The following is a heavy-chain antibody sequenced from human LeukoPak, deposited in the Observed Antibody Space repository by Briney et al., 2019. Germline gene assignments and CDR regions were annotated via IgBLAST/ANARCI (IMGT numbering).Heavy chain of an antibody. CDR1: GFIFSRYT. D-gene: IGHD6-19*01. Sequence: PGRSLRLSCAASGFIFSRYTLHWVRQAPGKGLEWVSMISFDGSTKDYADSVKGRFTISRDNSKNTLYLQMNSLRAEDTAVYYCAKGGYSSGWRNYFDYWGQGTLVTVSS. J-gene: IGHJ4*02. CDR2: ISFDGSTK. V-gene: IGHV3-30-3*01. CDR3: AKGGYSSGWRNYFDY.